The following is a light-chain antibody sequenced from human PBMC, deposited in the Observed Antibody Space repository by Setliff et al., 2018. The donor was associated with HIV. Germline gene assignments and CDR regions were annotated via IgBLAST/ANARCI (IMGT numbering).Light chain of an antibody. J-gene: IGLJ2*01. CDR1: SSDVGSYNY. V-gene: IGLV2-11*01. CDR3: CSYAGSYTPVI. CDR2: DVT. Sequence: QSALTQPRSVPGSPGQSVTISCTGTSSDVGSYNYVSWYQQHPGKAPKLMIYDVTKRPSGVPDRFSGSKSGNTASLTISGLQAEDEADYYCCSYAGSYTPVIFGGGT.